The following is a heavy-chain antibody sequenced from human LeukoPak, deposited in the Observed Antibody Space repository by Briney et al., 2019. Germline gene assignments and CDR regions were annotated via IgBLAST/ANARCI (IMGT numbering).Heavy chain of an antibody. CDR2: INPNSGGT. V-gene: IGHV1-2*02. J-gene: IGHJ4*02. CDR1: GYTFTGYY. Sequence: ASVKVSRKASGYTFTGYYMHWVRQAPGQGLEWMGWINPNSGGTNYAQKFQGRVTMTRDTSISTAYMELSRLRSDDTAVYYCARDQLGRWEPTTPSYWGQGTLVTVSS. CDR3: ARDQLGRWEPTTPSY. D-gene: IGHD1-26*01.